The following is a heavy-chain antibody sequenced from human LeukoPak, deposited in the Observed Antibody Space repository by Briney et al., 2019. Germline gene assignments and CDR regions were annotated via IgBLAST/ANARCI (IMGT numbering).Heavy chain of an antibody. D-gene: IGHD3-10*01. CDR2: IIPIFGTA. Sequence: SAKVSCKASGGTFSNYAVSWVRQAPGQGLEWMGEIIPIFGTANYAQKFQGRVTITADESTSTAYLDLSSLRSEDTAVYYCARDAHYGSGSSFDFWGQGTLVTVSS. CDR3: ARDAHYGSGSSFDF. CDR1: GGTFSNYA. V-gene: IGHV1-69*01. J-gene: IGHJ4*02.